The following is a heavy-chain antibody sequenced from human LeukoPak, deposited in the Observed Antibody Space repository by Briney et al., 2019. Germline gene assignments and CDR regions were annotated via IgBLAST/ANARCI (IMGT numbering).Heavy chain of an antibody. CDR3: ARGGYSSSWYGFELEYNWFDP. CDR2: IYYSGST. CDR1: GGSISSSSYY. D-gene: IGHD6-13*01. Sequence: PSETLSLTCTVSGGSISSSSYYWGWIRQPPGKGLEWIGSIYYSGSTYYNPSLKSRVTISVDTSKNQFSLKLSSVTAADTAVYYCARGGYSSSWYGFELEYNWFDPWGQGTLVTVSS. V-gene: IGHV4-39*07. J-gene: IGHJ5*02.